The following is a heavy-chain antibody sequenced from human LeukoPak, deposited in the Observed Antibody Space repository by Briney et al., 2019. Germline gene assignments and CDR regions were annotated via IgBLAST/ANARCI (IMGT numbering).Heavy chain of an antibody. D-gene: IGHD3-22*01. CDR3: AREHDSSLIRGRAGFGY. J-gene: IGHJ4*02. CDR1: GGSFSGYY. CDR2: INHSGST. Sequence: KPSETLSLTCTVYGGSFSGYYWSWIRQPPGKGLEWIGEINHSGSTNYNPSLKSRVTISVDTSKNQFSLKLSSVTAADTAVYYCAREHDSSLIRGRAGFGYWGQGTLVTVSS. V-gene: IGHV4-34*01.